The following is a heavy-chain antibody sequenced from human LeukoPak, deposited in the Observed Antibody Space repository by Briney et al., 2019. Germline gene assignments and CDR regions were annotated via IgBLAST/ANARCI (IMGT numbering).Heavy chain of an antibody. Sequence: GSVTVSCKVSGYTLTELSMHWVRQAPGKGLEWVGGFDPEDGETIYAQNFQGRFTITKDTATNTAYMELSSLRSEDTAVYYCATDGRSRTCYFDYWGQGTLVTVSS. J-gene: IGHJ4*02. V-gene: IGHV1-24*01. CDR3: ATDGRSRTCYFDY. CDR1: GYTLTELS. D-gene: IGHD3-16*02. CDR2: FDPEDGET.